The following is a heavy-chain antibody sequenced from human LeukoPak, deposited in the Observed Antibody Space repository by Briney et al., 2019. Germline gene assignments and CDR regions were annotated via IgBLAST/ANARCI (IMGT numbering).Heavy chain of an antibody. CDR2: INHSGRT. CDR1: GVSFSDYF. CDR3: ARDVVVVPAAIHYGMDV. Sequence: MASETLSLTCAVYGVSFSDYFWGWIRQPPGKGLEWIGEINHSGRTYYNPSLKSRVTISVDTSKNQFSLNLSSVTAADTAVYYCARDVVVVPAAIHYGMDVWGQGTTVTVSS. V-gene: IGHV4-34*01. D-gene: IGHD2-2*01. J-gene: IGHJ6*02.